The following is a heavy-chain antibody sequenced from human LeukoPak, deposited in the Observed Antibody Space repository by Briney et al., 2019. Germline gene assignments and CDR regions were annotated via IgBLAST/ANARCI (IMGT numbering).Heavy chain of an antibody. CDR1: GYTFTNFG. V-gene: IGHV1-18*01. D-gene: IGHD4-17*01. CDR2: ISAYNGNT. Sequence: GASVKVSCKAAGYTFTNFGISWVGQARGQGREWMGWISAYNGNTNYPQRLQGRVTMTTDTSTSTAYMELRSLRSDDTAVYYCARDRDYGDYNTQDLFVYWGQGTLVTVSS. CDR3: ARDRDYGDYNTQDLFVY. J-gene: IGHJ4*02.